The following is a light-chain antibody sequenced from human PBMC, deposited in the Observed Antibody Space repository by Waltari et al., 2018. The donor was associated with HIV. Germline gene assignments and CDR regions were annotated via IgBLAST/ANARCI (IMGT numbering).Light chain of an antibody. V-gene: IGLV2-14*01. CDR2: EVY. CDR3: SSYSARGFVA. J-gene: IGLJ3*02. Sequence: QSPLHQPASVSASPGQSITISCTGPTSDFDTFDFVSWYQQSPGRAPKLIIFEVYFRPSGVSQRFSGSKSGDTASLTISALRAEDEADYFCSSYSARGFVAFGGGTKVTVL. CDR1: TSDFDTFDF.